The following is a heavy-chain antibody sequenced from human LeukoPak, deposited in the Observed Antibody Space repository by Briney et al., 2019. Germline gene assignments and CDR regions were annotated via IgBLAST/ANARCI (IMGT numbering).Heavy chain of an antibody. CDR2: IYYSGST. V-gene: IGHV4-59*08. J-gene: IGHJ3*02. CDR1: GGSFSGYY. Sequence: SETLSLTCGVYGGSFSGYYWSWIRQPPGKGLEWIGYIYYSGSTNYNPSLKSRVTISVDTSKNQFSLKLSSVTAADTAVYYCARHLEIRSDAFDIWGQGTMVTVSS. CDR3: ARHLEIRSDAFDI.